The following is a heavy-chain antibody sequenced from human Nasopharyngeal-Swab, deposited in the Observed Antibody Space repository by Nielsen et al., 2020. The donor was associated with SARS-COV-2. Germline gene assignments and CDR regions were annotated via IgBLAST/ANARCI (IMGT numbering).Heavy chain of an antibody. J-gene: IGHJ4*02. CDR2: IYSGGST. D-gene: IGHD3-10*01. V-gene: IGHV3-53*01. CDR3: ARDQITTVRGVIIKNDY. Sequence: GGSLRLSCAASGFTVSSNYMSWVRQAPGKGLEWVSVIYSGGSTYYADSVKGRFTISRDNSKNTLYLQMNSLRAEDTAVYYCARDQITTVRGVIIKNDYWGQGTLVTVSS. CDR1: GFTVSSNY.